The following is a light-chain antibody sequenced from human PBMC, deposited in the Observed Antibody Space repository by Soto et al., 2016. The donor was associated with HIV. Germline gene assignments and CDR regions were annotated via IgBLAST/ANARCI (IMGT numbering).Light chain of an antibody. CDR1: KLGDKY. CDR3: QAWDSGTAV. Sequence: SYELTQPPSVSVSPGQTASITCSGNKLGDKYACWYQQKPGQSPVLVMYQDTKRPSGIPERFSGSNSGNTATLTISGTQSKDEADYYCQAWDSGTAVFGGGTKLTVL. CDR2: QDT. J-gene: IGLJ2*01. V-gene: IGLV3-1*01.